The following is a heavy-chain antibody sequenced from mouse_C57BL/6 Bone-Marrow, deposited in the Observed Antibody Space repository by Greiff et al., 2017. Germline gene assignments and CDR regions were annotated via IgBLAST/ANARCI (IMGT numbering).Heavy chain of an antibody. V-gene: IGHV1-55*01. D-gene: IGHD1-1*01. CDR2: IYPGSGST. Sequence: VQLQQPGAELVKPGASVKMSCKASGYTFTSYWINWVKQRPGQGLEWIGDIYPGSGSTNYNQKFKSKATLTVDTSSSTAYMQLSSLTSEDSAVYYCARGSSRNYYGMEYWGQGTLVTVAA. J-gene: IGHJ4*01. CDR3: ARGSSRNYYGMEY. CDR1: GYTFTSYW.